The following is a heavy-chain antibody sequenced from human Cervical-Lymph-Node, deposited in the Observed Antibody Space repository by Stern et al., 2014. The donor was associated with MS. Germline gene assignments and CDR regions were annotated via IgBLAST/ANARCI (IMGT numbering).Heavy chain of an antibody. Sequence: VQLVESGAEVKKPGSSVKVSCKASGGTFSSYAISWVRQAPGQGLEWMGGIIPIFGTANYAQKFQVRVTITADESTSTAYMELSSLRSEDTAVYYYARGRYYDSSGFPPTYYFDYWGQGTLVTVSS. J-gene: IGHJ4*02. CDR1: GGTFSSYA. D-gene: IGHD3-22*01. CDR2: IIPIFGTA. V-gene: IGHV1-69*01. CDR3: ARGRYYDSSGFPPTYYFDY.